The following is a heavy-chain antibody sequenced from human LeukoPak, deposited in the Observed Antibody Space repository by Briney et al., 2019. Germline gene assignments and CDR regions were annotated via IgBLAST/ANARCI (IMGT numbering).Heavy chain of an antibody. Sequence: GGSLRLSCAASGFTLSSYAMSWVRQAPGKGLEWVSTISDTGDSTYYADSVKGRFTISRDNSENTLYLQMNGLRAEDTAIYFCATGAYCDHWGQGTLVTVSS. V-gene: IGHV3-23*01. CDR2: ISDTGDST. CDR3: ATGAYCDH. CDR1: GFTLSSYA. J-gene: IGHJ4*02.